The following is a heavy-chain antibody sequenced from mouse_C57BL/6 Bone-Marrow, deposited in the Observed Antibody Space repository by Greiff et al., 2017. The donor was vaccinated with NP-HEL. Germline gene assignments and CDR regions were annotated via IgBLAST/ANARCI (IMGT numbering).Heavy chain of an antibody. Sequence: VQLQQSDAELVKPGASVKISCKVSGYTFTDHTIHWMKQRPEQGLEWLGYIYPGDGSTKYNEKFKGKATLTADKSSSTAYLQLNSLTSEDSAVYFCARSRYYGSSYTPYYAMDYWGQGTSVTVSS. CDR3: ARSRYYGSSYTPYYAMDY. J-gene: IGHJ4*01. D-gene: IGHD1-1*01. CDR2: IYPGDGST. V-gene: IGHV1-78*01. CDR1: GYTFTDHT.